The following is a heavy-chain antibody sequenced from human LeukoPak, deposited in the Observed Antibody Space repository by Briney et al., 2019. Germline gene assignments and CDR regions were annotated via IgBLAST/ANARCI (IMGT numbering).Heavy chain of an antibody. V-gene: IGHV4-30-4*01. J-gene: IGHJ5*02. CDR1: GGSISSGDYY. Sequence: PSETLSLTCTVSGGSISSGDYYWSWIRQPPGKGLEWIGYIYYSGSTYYNPSLKSRVTISVDTSKNQFSLKLSSVTAADTAVYYCARGFYDYVWGSYRTLNWFDPWGQGTLVTVPS. D-gene: IGHD3-16*02. CDR2: IYYSGST. CDR3: ARGFYDYVWGSYRTLNWFDP.